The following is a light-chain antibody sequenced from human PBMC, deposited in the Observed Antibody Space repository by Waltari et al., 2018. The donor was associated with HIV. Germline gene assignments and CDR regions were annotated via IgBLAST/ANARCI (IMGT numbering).Light chain of an antibody. Sequence: QPVLTQSSSDSASLASSVKLTCTLTSGHSRNIIAWHQQQPGKAPRYLMKLEGGGFYNNGRRVPGRFSGSSSGADRYLTISNLQLEDEADYYCETWDSSTWVFGGGTKLTVL. J-gene: IGLJ3*02. V-gene: IGLV4-60*01. CDR2: LEGGGFY. CDR1: SGHSRNI. CDR3: ETWDSSTWV.